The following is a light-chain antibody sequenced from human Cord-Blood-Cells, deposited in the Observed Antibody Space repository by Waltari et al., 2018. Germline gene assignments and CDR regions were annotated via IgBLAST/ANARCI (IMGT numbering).Light chain of an antibody. CDR3: QQSYSTPRT. CDR2: AAS. Sequence: IQMTQSPSSLSASVGNRVTLTCRASQSISSDLNWYQQKPGKAPKLLIYAASSLQSGVPSRFSGRGSGTDVTLTISSLQPEDFATYYCQQSYSTPRTFGPGTKVEIK. J-gene: IGKJ1*01. V-gene: IGKV1-39*01. CDR1: QSISSD.